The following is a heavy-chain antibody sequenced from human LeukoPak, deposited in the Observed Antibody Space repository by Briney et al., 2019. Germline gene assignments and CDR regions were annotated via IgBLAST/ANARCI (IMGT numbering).Heavy chain of an antibody. CDR2: INPNSGGT. J-gene: IGHJ4*02. CDR1: GYTFTGYY. V-gene: IGHV1-2*02. CDR3: AKSGNWNSLDY. D-gene: IGHD1-7*01. Sequence: ASVKVSCKASGYTFTGYYMHLVRQAPGQGLEWMGWINPNSGGTNYAQKFQGRDTMTRDTSISTAYMELSRLSSDDPAVYYCAKSGNWNSLDYWGQGTLVNVSS.